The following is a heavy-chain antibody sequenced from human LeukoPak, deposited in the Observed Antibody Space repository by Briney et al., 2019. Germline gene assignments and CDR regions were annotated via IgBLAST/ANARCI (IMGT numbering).Heavy chain of an antibody. D-gene: IGHD5-18*01. CDR1: SGSFSGYY. Sequence: SETLSLTCAVYSGSFSGYYWSWIRQPPGKGLEWIGEINHSGSTNYNPSLKSRVTISVDTSKNQFSLKLSSVTAADTAVYYCARGGEYSSAPFDYWGQGTLVTVSS. CDR2: INHSGST. CDR3: ARGGEYSSAPFDY. V-gene: IGHV4-34*01. J-gene: IGHJ4*02.